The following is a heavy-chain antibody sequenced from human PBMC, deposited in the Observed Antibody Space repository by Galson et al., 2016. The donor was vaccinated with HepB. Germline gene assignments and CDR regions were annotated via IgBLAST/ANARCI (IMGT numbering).Heavy chain of an antibody. J-gene: IGHJ3*02. CDR1: GFTLDHYA. V-gene: IGHV3-9*01. Sequence: SLRLSCAASGFTLDHYAMHWVRQAPGKGLEWASGISWNSGSIGYADSVKGRFTISRDNAKNSLYLQMNSLRAGDTALYYCAKDSGAYYYDSSGYRRNAFDICGQGTMVTVSS. CDR3: AKDSGAYYYDSSGYRRNAFDI. CDR2: ISWNSGSI. D-gene: IGHD3-22*01.